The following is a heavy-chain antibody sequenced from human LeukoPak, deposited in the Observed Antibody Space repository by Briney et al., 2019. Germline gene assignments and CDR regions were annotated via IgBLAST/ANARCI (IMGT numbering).Heavy chain of an antibody. CDR2: ISGGST. CDR1: GFTVSSDE. D-gene: IGHD6-6*01. J-gene: IGHJ3*02. Sequence: PGGSLRLSCAASGFTVSSDEMSWVRQAPGKGLEWVSSISGGSTYYAGSRKGRFTISRDNSNNTLYLQMNSLRAEDTAVYYCAKEGRVGYSSSSWAFDIWGQGTMVTVSS. CDR3: AKEGRVGYSSSSWAFDI. V-gene: IGHV3-38-3*01.